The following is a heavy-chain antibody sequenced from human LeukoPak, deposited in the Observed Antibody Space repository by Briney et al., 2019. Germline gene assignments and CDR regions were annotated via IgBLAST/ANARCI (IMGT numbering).Heavy chain of an antibody. CDR3: ARTTYSSAWSFDY. D-gene: IGHD6-19*01. CDR2: IYYSGST. V-gene: IGHV4-39*07. CDR1: GGSISSSSYY. J-gene: IGHJ4*02. Sequence: SETLSLTCTVSGGSISSSSYYWGWIRQPPGKGLEWIGSIYYSGSTYYNPSLKSRVTISVDASKSQFSLKLSSVTAADTAVYYCARTTYSSAWSFDYWGQGTLVTVSS.